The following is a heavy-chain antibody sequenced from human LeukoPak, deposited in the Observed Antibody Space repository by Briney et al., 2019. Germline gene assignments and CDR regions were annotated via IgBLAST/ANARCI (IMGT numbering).Heavy chain of an antibody. CDR1: GLPLITYG. CDR3: ARKAVTGSGPAHFVY. J-gene: IGHJ4*02. Sequence: PGGPLSLFCGASGLPLITYGIHWLRQAPGKGVVWVAVISYGDGRAKFYPDSVKGRFTIPRDNSKNTLYLQMNSLSGEDTAVYYCARKAVTGSGPAHFVYWGQGTLVTVSS. CDR2: ISYGDGRAK. V-gene: IGHV3-30*03. D-gene: IGHD6-19*01.